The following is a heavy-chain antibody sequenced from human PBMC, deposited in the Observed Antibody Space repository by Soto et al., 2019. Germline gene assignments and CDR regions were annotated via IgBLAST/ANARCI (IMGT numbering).Heavy chain of an antibody. CDR1: GGSFSGYY. CDR3: ARQDRVVAEGRWFDP. D-gene: IGHD2-15*01. V-gene: IGHV4-34*01. CDR2: INHSGST. J-gene: IGHJ5*02. Sequence: PSETLSLTCAVYGGSFSGYYWSWIRQPPGKGLEWIGEINHSGSTNYNPSLKSRLTISVDKSKNQFSLNLSSVTAADTAVYYCARQDRVVAEGRWFDPWGQGTLVTVSS.